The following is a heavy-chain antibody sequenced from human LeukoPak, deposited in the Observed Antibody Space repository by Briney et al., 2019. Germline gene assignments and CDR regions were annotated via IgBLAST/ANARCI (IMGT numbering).Heavy chain of an antibody. CDR3: AKRLSRGYYGKLIFDY. D-gene: IGHD2-15*01. J-gene: IGHJ4*02. CDR1: GFTFSDFA. V-gene: IGHV3-23*01. Sequence: GGSLRLSCAPSGFTFSDFAMSWVRQSPGKGLEWVSSITTSGESTYYADSVKGRFAISRDNSGSTLYLQMNSLRIDDSAVYYCAKRLSRGYYGKLIFDYWGQGALVTVSS. CDR2: ITTSGEST.